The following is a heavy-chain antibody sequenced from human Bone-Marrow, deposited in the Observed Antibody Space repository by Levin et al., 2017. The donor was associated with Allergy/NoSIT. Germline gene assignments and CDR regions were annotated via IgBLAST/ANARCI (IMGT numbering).Heavy chain of an antibody. CDR1: GFTFSDYY. Sequence: GESLKISCAASGFTFSDYYMSWIRQAPGKGLEWVSYISSSGSTIYYADSVKGRFTISRDNAKNSLYLQMNSLRAEDTAVYYCARFLRSGVYYDFWSGYFDYWGQGTLVTVSS. J-gene: IGHJ4*02. V-gene: IGHV3-11*01. CDR2: ISSSGSTI. D-gene: IGHD3-3*01. CDR3: ARFLRSGVYYDFWSGYFDY.